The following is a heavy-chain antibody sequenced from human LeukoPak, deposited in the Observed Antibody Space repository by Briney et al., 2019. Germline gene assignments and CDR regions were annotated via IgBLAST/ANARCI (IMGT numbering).Heavy chain of an antibody. Sequence: ASVKVSCKASGGTFSSYAISWVRQAPGQGLEWMGGIIPIFGTANYAQKFQGRVTITTDESTSTAYMELSSLRSEDTAVYYCARDNANYYDSSGYSDWGQGTLVTVSS. J-gene: IGHJ4*02. CDR3: ARDNANYYDSSGYSD. V-gene: IGHV1-69*05. D-gene: IGHD3-22*01. CDR1: GGTFSSYA. CDR2: IIPIFGTA.